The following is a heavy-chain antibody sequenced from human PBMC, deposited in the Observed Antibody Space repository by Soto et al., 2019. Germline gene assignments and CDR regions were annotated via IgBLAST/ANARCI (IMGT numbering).Heavy chain of an antibody. J-gene: IGHJ6*02. CDR2: IYYSGST. CDR3: ARSPNYYYYGLDV. D-gene: IGHD3-10*01. Sequence: SETLSLTCTVSGGSVSSGDYFWSWLRQSPGKRLEWIAYIYYSGSTNYNPSLKSRATISVDTSKSQVSLTLTSVTAADAALYYCARSPNYYYYGLDVWGQGTAVTVSS. CDR1: GGSVSSGDYF. V-gene: IGHV4-61*08.